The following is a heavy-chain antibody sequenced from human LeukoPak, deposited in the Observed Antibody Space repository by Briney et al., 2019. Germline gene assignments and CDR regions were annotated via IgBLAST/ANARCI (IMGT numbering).Heavy chain of an antibody. CDR1: GYSFTSYW. J-gene: IGHJ3*02. D-gene: IGHD2-21*02. V-gene: IGHV5-51*01. Sequence: GESLKISCKGSGYSFTSYWIGWVRQMPGKGLEWMGIIYPGDSDTRYNPSFQGQVTISADKTISTAYLLWRSMKASDTAMYYCAKRGDPVDAFDIWGQGTMVTVSS. CDR2: IYPGDSDT. CDR3: AKRGDPVDAFDI.